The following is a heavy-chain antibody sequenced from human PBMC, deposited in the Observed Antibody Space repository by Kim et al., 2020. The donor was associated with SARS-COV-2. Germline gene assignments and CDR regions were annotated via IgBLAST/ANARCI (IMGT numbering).Heavy chain of an antibody. CDR2: VSGSSSYI. D-gene: IGHD3-10*01. Sequence: GGSLRLSCGASGFTFSSYSMTWVRQAPGKGLEWVSLVSGSSSYIFYADSVKGRFTISRDDAKNSLYLQMNSLRDDDTAVYFCARADRNCGSASYNYFDQWGQGTLVTVSS. CDR3: ARADRNCGSASYNYFDQ. J-gene: IGHJ4*02. V-gene: IGHV3-21*01. CDR1: GFTFSSYS.